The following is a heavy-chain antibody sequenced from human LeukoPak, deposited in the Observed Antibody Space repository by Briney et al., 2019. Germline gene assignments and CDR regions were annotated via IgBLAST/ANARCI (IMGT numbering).Heavy chain of an antibody. Sequence: PSETLSLTCAVYGGSFSDYSWSWLRQTPEKGLEWIGEINHGGSTSYNPSLKSRVIMSVDTSKNQFSVKLRSVTAADTAVYYCARHGVVTWFDPWGQGTLVTVSS. D-gene: IGHD3-16*01. CDR3: ARHGVVTWFDP. J-gene: IGHJ5*02. CDR2: INHGGST. V-gene: IGHV4-34*01. CDR1: GGSFSDYS.